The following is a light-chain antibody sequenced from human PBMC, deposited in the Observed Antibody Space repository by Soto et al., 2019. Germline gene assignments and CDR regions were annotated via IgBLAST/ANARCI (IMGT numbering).Light chain of an antibody. CDR2: YDS. CDR3: QVWDSSSDHPW. J-gene: IGLJ3*02. CDR1: NIGSKS. Sequence: SYELTQPPSVSVAPGKTTRITCGGNNIGSKSVHWFQQKPGQAPVLVIYYDSDRPSGIPERFSGSNSGNTATLTISRVEAGDEADYYCQVWDSSSDHPWFGGGTKLTVL. V-gene: IGLV3-21*04.